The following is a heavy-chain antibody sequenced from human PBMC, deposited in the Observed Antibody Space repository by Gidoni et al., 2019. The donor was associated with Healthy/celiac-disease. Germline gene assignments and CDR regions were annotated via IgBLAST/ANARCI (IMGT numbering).Heavy chain of an antibody. D-gene: IGHD3-9*01. J-gene: IGHJ5*02. CDR3: AREGGMERYFDSSNWFDP. Sequence: EVQLVESGGGLVKPGGSLRLSCAASGFTFSSSSMHWVRQAPGKGLEWVSSISSSSSYIYYADSVKGRFTISRDNAKNSLYLQMNSLRAEDTAVYYCAREGGMERYFDSSNWFDPWGQGTLVTVSS. V-gene: IGHV3-21*01. CDR1: GFTFSSSS. CDR2: ISSSSSYI.